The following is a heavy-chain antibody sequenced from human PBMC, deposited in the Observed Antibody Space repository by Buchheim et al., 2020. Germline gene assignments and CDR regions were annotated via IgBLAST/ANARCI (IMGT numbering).Heavy chain of an antibody. D-gene: IGHD2-21*02. V-gene: IGHV3-21*02. CDR2: TSRSSTYI. Sequence: EVRLVESGGGLVKPGGSLRLSCAASGFTFRNYNMNWVRQAPGKGLEWVSSTSRSSTYIHYADSVKGRFTISRDNARNSLSRQMNSLTVEDTAVYFCTRDRDCGAACAPGIYYYSYGLDVWGRGT. CDR1: GFTFRNYN. CDR3: TRDRDCGAACAPGIYYYSYGLDV. J-gene: IGHJ6*02.